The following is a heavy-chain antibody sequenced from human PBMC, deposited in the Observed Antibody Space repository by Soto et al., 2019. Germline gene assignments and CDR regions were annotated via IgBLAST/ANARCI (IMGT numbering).Heavy chain of an antibody. CDR2: IYSGGST. Sequence: GGSLRLSCAASGFTVSSYYMSWVRQAPGKGLEWVSVIYSGGSTYYADSVKGRFTISRDNSKNTLYLQMNSLRAEDTAVYYFAKDAVLEYSCSSPFDFWGHGTLVTGSS. J-gene: IGHJ4*01. CDR1: GFTVSSYY. V-gene: IGHV3-66*01. D-gene: IGHD6-6*01. CDR3: AKDAVLEYSCSSPFDF.